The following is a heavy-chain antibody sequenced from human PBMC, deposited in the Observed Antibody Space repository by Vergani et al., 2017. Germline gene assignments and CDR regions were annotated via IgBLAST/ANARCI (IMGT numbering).Heavy chain of an antibody. J-gene: IGHJ4*02. V-gene: IGHV4-34*01. D-gene: IGHD6-19*01. CDR3: ARRSSGWAEEFAY. CDR2: INHSGST. CDR1: GGSFSGYY. Sequence: QVQLQQWGAGLLKPSETLSLTCAVYGGSFSGYYWSWIRQPPGKGLEWIGEINHSGSTHYNPSLKSRVTISVDTSTNQFSLKLSSVTAADTAVYSCARRSSGWAEEFAYWGQGTLVTVSP.